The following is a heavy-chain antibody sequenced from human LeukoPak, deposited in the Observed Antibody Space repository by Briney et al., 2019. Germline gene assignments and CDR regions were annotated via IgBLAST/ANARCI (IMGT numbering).Heavy chain of an antibody. D-gene: IGHD5-18*01. CDR1: GGSISSYY. J-gene: IGHJ6*03. CDR2: IYYSGST. CDR3: ARLVKDTAMVSYYYYYYMDV. V-gene: IGHV4-59*12. Sequence: SETLSLTCTVSGGSISSYYWSWIRQPPGKGLEWIGDIYYSGSTNCNPSLKSRVTISVDTSKNQFSLKLSSVTAADTAVYYCARLVKDTAMVSYYYYYYMDVWGKGTTVTISS.